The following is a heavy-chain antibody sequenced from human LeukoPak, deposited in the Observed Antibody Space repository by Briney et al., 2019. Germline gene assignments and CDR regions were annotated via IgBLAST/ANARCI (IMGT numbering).Heavy chain of an antibody. CDR3: ARDSGGEQWLVPFDY. V-gene: IGHV1-69*05. D-gene: IGHD6-19*01. J-gene: IGHJ4*02. Sequence: SVKVSCKASRGTFSSYAISWVRQAPGEGLEWRGRIIPIFGTANYAQKFQGRVTITTDESTSTAYMELSSLRSEDTAVYYCARDSGGEQWLVPFDYWGQGTLVTVSS. CDR2: IIPIFGTA. CDR1: RGTFSSYA.